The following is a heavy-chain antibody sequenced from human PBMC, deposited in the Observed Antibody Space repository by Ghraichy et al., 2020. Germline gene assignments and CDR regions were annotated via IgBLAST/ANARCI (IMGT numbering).Heavy chain of an antibody. J-gene: IGHJ4*02. CDR3: AKDVGYDVVLPSAVDY. Sequence: GGSLRLSCAASGFTFSSYAMSWVRQAPGKGLEWVSAISGSGGSTYYADSVKGRFTISRDNYKNTLYLQMNSLRAEDTAVYYCAKDVGYDVVLPSAVDYWGQGALVAVSS. V-gene: IGHV3-23*01. CDR2: ISGSGGST. D-gene: IGHD2-2*01. CDR1: GFTFSSYA.